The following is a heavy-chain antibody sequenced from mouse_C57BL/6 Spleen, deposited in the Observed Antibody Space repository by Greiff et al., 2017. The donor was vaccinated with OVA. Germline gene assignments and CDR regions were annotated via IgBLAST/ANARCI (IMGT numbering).Heavy chain of an antibody. CDR2: IYPGDGDT. J-gene: IGHJ3*01. D-gene: IGHD1-1*01. Sequence: VQRVESGPELVKPGASVKISCKASGYAFSSSWMNWVKQRPGKGLEWIGRIYPGDGDTNYNGKFKGKATLTADKSSSTAYMQLSSLTSEDSAVYFCARDYYGSSPAWFAYWGQGTLVTVSA. V-gene: IGHV1-82*01. CDR1: GYAFSSSW. CDR3: ARDYYGSSPAWFAY.